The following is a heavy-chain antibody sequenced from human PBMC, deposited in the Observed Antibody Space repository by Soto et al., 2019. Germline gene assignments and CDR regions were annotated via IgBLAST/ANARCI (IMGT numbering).Heavy chain of an antibody. D-gene: IGHD3-10*01. CDR3: ARDQDLYGSGSYNYYGMDV. CDR1: GGTFSSYA. J-gene: IGHJ6*02. V-gene: IGHV1-69*13. Sequence: SVKVYCKASGGTFSSYAISWVRQSPGQGLEWMGGIIPIFGTANYAQKFQGRVTITADESTSTAYMELSSLRSEDTAVYYCARDQDLYGSGSYNYYGMDVWGQGTTVT. CDR2: IIPIFGTA.